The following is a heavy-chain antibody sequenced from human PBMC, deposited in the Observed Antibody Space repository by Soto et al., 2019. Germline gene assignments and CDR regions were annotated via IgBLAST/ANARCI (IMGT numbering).Heavy chain of an antibody. Sequence: QVQLQESGPGLVKPSETLSLTCTVSGGSISSYYWSWIRQPPGKGLEWIGYIYYSGSTNSNPSLKSRVTISVDTSKNQFSLKLSSVTAADTAVYYCARDRGLDGDYVGYFDYWGQGTLVTVSS. D-gene: IGHD4-17*01. J-gene: IGHJ4*02. V-gene: IGHV4-59*01. CDR2: IYYSGST. CDR3: ARDRGLDGDYVGYFDY. CDR1: GGSISSYY.